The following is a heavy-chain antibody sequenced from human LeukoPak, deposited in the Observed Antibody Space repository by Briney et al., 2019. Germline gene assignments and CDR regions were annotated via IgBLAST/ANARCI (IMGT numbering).Heavy chain of an antibody. CDR1: GFTFTNYG. J-gene: IGHJ4*02. CDR3: TREPVEMATLFSFDY. V-gene: IGHV3-33*01. D-gene: IGHD5-24*01. Sequence: VGSLRLSCAMSGFTFTNYGMHSVRRAPGRGLEWVAVIWYDGSNTYYTDSAKGRFTISRDNSKNTLYLQMNSLRVEDTAVYYCTREPVEMATLFSFDYWGQGTLVTVS. CDR2: IWYDGSNT.